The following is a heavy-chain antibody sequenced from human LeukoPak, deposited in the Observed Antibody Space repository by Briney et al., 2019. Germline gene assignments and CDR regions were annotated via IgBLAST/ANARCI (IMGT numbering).Heavy chain of an antibody. Sequence: SETLSLTCTVSGGSISSYYWSWIRQPPGKGLEWIGYIYYSGGTDYNPSLKSRVTISVDTSKNQFSLKLSSVTAADTAVYYCARSVSKDIVVVPAAYYYMDVWGKGTTVTVSS. V-gene: IGHV4-59*01. CDR2: IYYSGGT. CDR3: ARSVSKDIVVVPAAYYYMDV. D-gene: IGHD2-2*01. CDR1: GGSISSYY. J-gene: IGHJ6*03.